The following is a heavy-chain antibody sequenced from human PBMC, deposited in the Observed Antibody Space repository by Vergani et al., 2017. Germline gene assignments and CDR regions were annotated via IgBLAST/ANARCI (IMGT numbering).Heavy chain of an antibody. CDR1: GYTFTGYY. D-gene: IGHD2-15*01. V-gene: IGHV1-2*04. CDR2: INPNSGGT. J-gene: IGHJ4*02. CDR3: ARLRGSSGGSRYYFDS. Sequence: QVQLVQSGAEVKKPGASVKVSCKASGYTFTGYYMHWVRQAPGQGLEWMGWINPNSGGTNYAQKFQGWVTMTRDTSISTDYMELSRLRSDDTAVYYCARLRGSSGGSRYYFDSWGQGTLVTVSS.